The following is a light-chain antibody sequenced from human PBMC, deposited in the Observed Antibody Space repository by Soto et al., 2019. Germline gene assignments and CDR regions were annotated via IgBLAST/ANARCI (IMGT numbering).Light chain of an antibody. CDR3: QQYGNSPRT. CDR2: GAS. V-gene: IGKV3-20*01. J-gene: IGKJ2*01. CDR1: QSVNNDY. Sequence: EMVLTQSPGSLSLSPGERAALSCRASQSVNNDYLAWYQQKFGQAPRLLIYGASRRATGIPDRFSGIGSGTAFTLTISSLEPEDFAVYFCQQYGNSPRTFGQGTQLEVK.